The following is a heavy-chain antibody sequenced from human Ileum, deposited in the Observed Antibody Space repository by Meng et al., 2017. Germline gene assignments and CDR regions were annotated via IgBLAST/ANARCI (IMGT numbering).Heavy chain of an antibody. V-gene: IGHV3-15*01. CDR1: GFTFSSTW. Sequence: EVQFVESGVGLVKPGGSLSLSCAASGFTFSSTWMTWVRQAPGKGLEWVGRIKITTDAGTPDYAAPVKGRFTISINDSKNTLYLQMNSLKTEDTAVYYCTTGKDYWGQGTLVTVSS. J-gene: IGHJ4*02. CDR3: TTGKDY. CDR2: IKITTDAGTP.